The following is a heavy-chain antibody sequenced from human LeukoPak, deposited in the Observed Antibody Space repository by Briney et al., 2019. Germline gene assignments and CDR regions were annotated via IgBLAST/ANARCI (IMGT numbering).Heavy chain of an antibody. D-gene: IGHD3-10*01. V-gene: IGHV3-23*01. Sequence: GGSLRLSCAASGFTFSSYAMSWVRQAPGKGLEWASAISGSGGSTYYADSVKGRFTISRDNSKNTLYLQMSSLRAEDTAVYYCAKSPIVEGSGSYFDYWGQGTLVTVSS. J-gene: IGHJ4*02. CDR2: ISGSGGST. CDR3: AKSPIVEGSGSYFDY. CDR1: GFTFSSYA.